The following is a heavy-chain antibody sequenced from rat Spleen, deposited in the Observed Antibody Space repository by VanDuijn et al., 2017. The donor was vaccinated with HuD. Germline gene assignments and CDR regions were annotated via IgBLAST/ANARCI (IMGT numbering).Heavy chain of an antibody. CDR1: GYSITSSY. D-gene: IGHD1-10*01. V-gene: IGHV3-1*01. Sequence: EVQLQESGPGLVKPSQSLSLTCSVTGYSITSSYRWNWIRKFPGNKLEWIGHISYSGSTSYNPSLKSRISITRDTSKNKFFLQLNSVTTEDTATYYCARSNYENVMDAWGQGASVTVSS. CDR3: ARSNYENVMDA. J-gene: IGHJ4*01. CDR2: ISYSGST.